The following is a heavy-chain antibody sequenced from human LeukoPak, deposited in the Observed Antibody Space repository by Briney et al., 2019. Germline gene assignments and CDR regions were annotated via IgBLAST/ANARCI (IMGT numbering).Heavy chain of an antibody. CDR1: GGSISSGGYY. J-gene: IGHJ4*02. CDR3: AGEGSLRTLDY. D-gene: IGHD5-12*01. V-gene: IGHV4-31*03. Sequence: KASETLSLTCTVSGGSISSGGYYWSWIRQHPGKGLEWIGYIYYSGSTYYNPSLKSRVTISVDTSKNQFSLKLSSVTAADTAVYYCAGEGSLRTLDYWGQGTLVTVSS. CDR2: IYYSGST.